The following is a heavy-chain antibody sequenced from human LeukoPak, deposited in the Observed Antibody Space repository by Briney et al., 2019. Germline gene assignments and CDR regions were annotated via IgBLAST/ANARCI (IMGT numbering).Heavy chain of an antibody. D-gene: IGHD5-18*01. CDR2: ISYDGSNK. CDR1: GFTFSSYA. Sequence: GGSLRLSCAASGFTFSSYAMHWVRQAPGKGLEGVAVISYDGSNKYYADSVKGRFTISRDNSKNTLYLQMNSLRAEDTAVYYCARGGNSAMAFDYWGQGTLVTVSS. J-gene: IGHJ4*02. CDR3: ARGGNSAMAFDY. V-gene: IGHV3-30*04.